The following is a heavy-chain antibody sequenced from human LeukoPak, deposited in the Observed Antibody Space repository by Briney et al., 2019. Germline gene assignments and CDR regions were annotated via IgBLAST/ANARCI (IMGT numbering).Heavy chain of an antibody. CDR3: ARLVGPVDDSSGYYLDY. J-gene: IGHJ4*02. CDR1: GGSISSSSYY. Sequence: SETLSLTCTVSGGSISSSSYYWGWIRQPPGKGLEWIGSIYYSGSTYYNPSLKSRVTISVDTSKNQFSLKLSSVTAADTAVYYCARLVGPVDDSSGYYLDYWGQGTLVTVSS. D-gene: IGHD3-22*01. CDR2: IYYSGST. V-gene: IGHV4-39*07.